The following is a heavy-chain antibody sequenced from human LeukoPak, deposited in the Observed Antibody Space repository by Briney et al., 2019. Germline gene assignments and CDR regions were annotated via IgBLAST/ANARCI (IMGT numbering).Heavy chain of an antibody. D-gene: IGHD5-18*01. CDR1: GFTFSSYS. CDR3: ARDRGYSYGAEGMDV. CDR2: ISSSSSYT. V-gene: IGHV3-21*01. J-gene: IGHJ6*02. Sequence: GGSLRLTCAASGFTFSSYSMNWVRQAPGKGLEWVSSISSSSSYTYYADSVKGRFTISRDNAKNSLYLQMNSLRAEDTAVYYCARDRGYSYGAEGMDVWGQGTTVTVSS.